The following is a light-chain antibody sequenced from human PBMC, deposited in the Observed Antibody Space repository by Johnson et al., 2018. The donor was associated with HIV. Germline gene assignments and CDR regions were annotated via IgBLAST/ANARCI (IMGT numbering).Light chain of an antibody. V-gene: IGLV1-51*01. CDR2: DNN. Sequence: QAVLTQPPSVSAAPGQKVTISCSGSSSNIGNNYVSWYQQLPGTAPKLLIYDNNKRPSGIPDRFSGSKSGTSATLGITGLQTGDEADYYCGPWDSNLSVDFVCGTGPKFTV. CDR3: GPWDSNLSVDFV. J-gene: IGLJ1*01. CDR1: SSNIGNNY.